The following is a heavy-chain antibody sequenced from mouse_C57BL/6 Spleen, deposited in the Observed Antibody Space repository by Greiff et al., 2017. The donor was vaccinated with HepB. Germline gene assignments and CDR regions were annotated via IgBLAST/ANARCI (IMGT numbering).Heavy chain of an antibody. J-gene: IGHJ2*01. Sequence: VNVVESGPELVKPGASVKISCKASGYAFSSSWMNWVKQRPGKGLEWIGRIYPGDGDTNYNGKFKGKATLTADKSSSTAYMQLSSLTSEDSAVYFCARSGYYGSREESDYWGQGTTLTVSS. D-gene: IGHD1-1*01. CDR2: IYPGDGDT. V-gene: IGHV1-82*01. CDR1: GYAFSSSW. CDR3: ARSGYYGSREESDY.